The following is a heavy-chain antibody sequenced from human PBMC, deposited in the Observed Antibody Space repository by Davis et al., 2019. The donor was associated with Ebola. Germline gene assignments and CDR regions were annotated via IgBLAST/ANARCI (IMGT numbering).Heavy chain of an antibody. CDR1: GFTFSSYA. CDR3: AKSGPTYYDILTGPAEFPPFDY. CDR2: ISYDGSNK. Sequence: GESLKISCAASGFTFSSYAMHWVRQAPGKGLEWVAVISYDGSNKYYADSVKGRFTISRDNAKNSLYLQMNSLRAEDTALYYCAKSGPTYYDILTGPAEFPPFDYWGQGTLVTVSS. D-gene: IGHD3-9*01. J-gene: IGHJ4*02. V-gene: IGHV3-30-3*02.